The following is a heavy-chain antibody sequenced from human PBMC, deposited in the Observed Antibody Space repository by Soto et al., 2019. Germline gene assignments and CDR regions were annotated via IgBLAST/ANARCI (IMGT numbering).Heavy chain of an antibody. J-gene: IGHJ3*02. CDR1: GFTFSSYA. Sequence: HPGGSLRLSCAASGFTFSSYAMHWVRQAPGKGLEWVAVISYDGSNKYYADSVKGRFTISRDNSKNTLYLQMNSLRAEDTAVYYCASSRMITFGGVIVNDAFDIWGQGTMVTVSS. CDR3: ASSRMITFGGVIVNDAFDI. V-gene: IGHV3-30-3*01. D-gene: IGHD3-16*02. CDR2: ISYDGSNK.